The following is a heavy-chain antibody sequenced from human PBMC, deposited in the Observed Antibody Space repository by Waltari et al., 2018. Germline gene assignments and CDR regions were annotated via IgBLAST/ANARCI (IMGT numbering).Heavy chain of an antibody. Sequence: QVQLQESGPGLVKPSATLSLTCTVSGASISSHYWSWIRQPAGKGLEWIGRIYISGSTNYNPSLQSRVTMSVDTSKNQFSLKLSSVTAADTAVYYCARNWYSSGWYWFDPWGQGTVVTVSS. V-gene: IGHV4-4*07. CDR1: GASISSHY. D-gene: IGHD6-19*01. CDR2: IYISGST. CDR3: ARNWYSSGWYWFDP. J-gene: IGHJ5*02.